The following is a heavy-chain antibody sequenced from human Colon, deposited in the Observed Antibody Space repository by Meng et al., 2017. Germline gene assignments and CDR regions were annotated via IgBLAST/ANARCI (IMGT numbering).Heavy chain of an antibody. D-gene: IGHD3-16*01. CDR3: ATYPSRLNY. CDR2: ISNSNSYK. Sequence: GGSLRLSCAASGLTFGDHTMMWVRQAPGKGLEWISSISNSNSYKYYADSVKGRFTTSRDNANSSLYLEMNSLRAEDTAVYYCATYPSRLNYWGQGVLVTVSS. CDR1: GLTFGDHT. V-gene: IGHV3-21*01. J-gene: IGHJ4*02.